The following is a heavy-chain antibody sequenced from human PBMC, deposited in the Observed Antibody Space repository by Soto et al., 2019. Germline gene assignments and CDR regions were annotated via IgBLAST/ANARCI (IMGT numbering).Heavy chain of an antibody. CDR1: GGSISSSSYY. CDR2: IYYSGST. V-gene: IGHV4-39*07. CDR3: AVAAAAGSWFDP. Sequence: SETLSLTCTVSGGSISSSSYYWGWIRQPPGKGLEWIGSIYYSGSTYYNPSLKSRVTISVDTSKNQFSLKLSSVTAADTAVYYCAVAAAAGSWFDPWGQGTLVTVSS. D-gene: IGHD6-13*01. J-gene: IGHJ5*02.